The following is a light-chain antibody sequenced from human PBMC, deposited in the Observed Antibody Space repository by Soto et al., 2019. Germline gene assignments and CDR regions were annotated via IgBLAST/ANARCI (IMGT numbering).Light chain of an antibody. J-gene: IGKJ1*01. CDR2: GSS. V-gene: IGKV3-20*01. CDR1: QSVSATY. CDR3: QQYGSSPRA. Sequence: EFVLTQSPGTLSLSPGERATVSCRASQSVSATYIAWYQQKSGQAPRLLLYGSSCRATGVADRFSGSGSGTEFALTIDRLEPEDFATYYCQQYGSSPRAFGQGTKVDIK.